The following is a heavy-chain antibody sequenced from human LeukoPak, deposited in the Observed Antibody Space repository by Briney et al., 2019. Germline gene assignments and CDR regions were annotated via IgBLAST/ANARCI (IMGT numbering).Heavy chain of an antibody. D-gene: IGHD3-22*01. CDR2: ISGTGSTI. J-gene: IGHJ4*02. Sequence: GGSLRLSCAASGFTFSSYSMNWVRQAPGKGLEWVSYISGTGSTIYYADSVKGRFTISRDSAKNSLYLQMNSLRAEDTAVYYCARFNYYYDSSGYAFDYWGQGTLVTVSS. V-gene: IGHV3-48*01. CDR1: GFTFSSYS. CDR3: ARFNYYYDSSGYAFDY.